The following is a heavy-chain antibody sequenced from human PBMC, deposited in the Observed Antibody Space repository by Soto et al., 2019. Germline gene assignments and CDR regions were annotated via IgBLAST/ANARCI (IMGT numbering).Heavy chain of an antibody. Sequence: EVQLLESGGGLVQXGGSLRLSCAASGFTFSSYAMSWVRQAPGKGLEWVSAISGSGGSTYYADSVKGRFTISRDNSKNTLYLQMNSLRAEDTAVYYCATAARPNYYYGMDVWGQGTTVTVSS. CDR2: ISGSGGST. J-gene: IGHJ6*02. D-gene: IGHD6-6*01. CDR3: ATAARPNYYYGMDV. CDR1: GFTFSSYA. V-gene: IGHV3-23*01.